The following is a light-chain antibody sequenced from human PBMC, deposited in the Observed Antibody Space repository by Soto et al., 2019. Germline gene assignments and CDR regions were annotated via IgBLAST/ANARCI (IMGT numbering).Light chain of an antibody. CDR3: HQYGATPGT. CDR1: QSVTNNY. J-gene: IGKJ1*01. Sequence: EIVLTQSPDTLSLSPGERVTLSCRASQSVTNNYLAWYQQKPGQGPRLLIHGASSRAADTPDRCSGSGSGTDFTLTISRLEPEDFALYYCHQYGATPGTFGQGTKLDIK. V-gene: IGKV3-20*01. CDR2: GAS.